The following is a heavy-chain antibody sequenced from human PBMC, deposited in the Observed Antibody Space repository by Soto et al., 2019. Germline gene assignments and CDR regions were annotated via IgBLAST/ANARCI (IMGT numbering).Heavy chain of an antibody. D-gene: IGHD2-21*01. J-gene: IGHJ5*02. Sequence: LFLTCSVSGGSMKVGIHSWNWIRQSAGKGGEWIGFVYYSVTTYYNPSLSSRVTISVDTSKSQFSLQLRSVTAADTAVYFCARGLFGSDDCIYPSPDNWFDPWSQGTLVTVSS. CDR2: VYYSVTT. V-gene: IGHV4-30-2*06. CDR1: GGSMKVGIHS. CDR3: ARGLFGSDDCIYPSPDNWFDP.